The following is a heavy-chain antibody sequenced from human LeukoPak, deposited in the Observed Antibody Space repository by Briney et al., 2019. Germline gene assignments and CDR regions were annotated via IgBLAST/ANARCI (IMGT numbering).Heavy chain of an antibody. J-gene: IGHJ6*03. CDR3: VKGLVHYYMDV. CDR2: IRSDGSDT. V-gene: IGHV3-74*01. D-gene: IGHD3-10*01. Sequence: GGSLRLSCAASGFTFSDTWMHWVRQAPGKGLVWVSRIRSDGSDTRYAEPVKGRFTISRDNSNNTLYVQMNSLRAEDTAVYYCVKGLVHYYMDVWGKGTTVTISS. CDR1: GFTFSDTW.